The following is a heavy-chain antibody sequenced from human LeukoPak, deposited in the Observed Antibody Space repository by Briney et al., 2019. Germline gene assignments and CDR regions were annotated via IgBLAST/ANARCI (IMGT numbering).Heavy chain of an antibody. J-gene: IGHJ4*02. D-gene: IGHD6-6*01. CDR3: ARLSPYSSSPLDY. Sequence: SETLSLTCTVSGGSISSSGYYWGWIRQPPGKGLEWIGSIYYSGSTYYNPSLKSRVTISVDTSKNQFSLKLSSVTAADTAVYYCARLSPYSSSPLDYWGQGTLVTVSS. CDR2: IYYSGST. CDR1: GGSISSSGYY. V-gene: IGHV4-39*01.